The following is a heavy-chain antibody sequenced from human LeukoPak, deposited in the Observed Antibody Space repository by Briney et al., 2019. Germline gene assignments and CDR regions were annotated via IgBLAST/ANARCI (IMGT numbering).Heavy chain of an antibody. Sequence: GGSLRLSCAASGFTFSSYSMNWVRQAPGKGLEWVSYISSSSSTIYYEDSVKGRFTISRDNAKNSLYLQMNSLRDEDTAVYYCASPYYDFWSGPNDAFDIWGQGTMVTVSS. CDR1: GFTFSSYS. CDR3: ASPYYDFWSGPNDAFDI. V-gene: IGHV3-48*02. D-gene: IGHD3-3*01. J-gene: IGHJ3*02. CDR2: ISSSSSTI.